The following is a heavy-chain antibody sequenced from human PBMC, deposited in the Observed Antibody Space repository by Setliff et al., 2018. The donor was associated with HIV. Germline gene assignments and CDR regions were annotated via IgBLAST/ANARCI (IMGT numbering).Heavy chain of an antibody. V-gene: IGHV4-39*01. CDR2: VFYSGST. CDR1: GGSINTNSFY. CDR3: ARHRGSSSTSLYNWFDP. Sequence: SETLSLTCIVSGGSINTNSFYWAWIRQSPGKGLEWLGSVFYSGSTYDNPSLKSRVTISVDTSKNQFSLKLSSVTAADTAVYYCARHRGSSSTSLYNWFDPWGQGTLVTVSS. D-gene: IGHD2-2*01. J-gene: IGHJ5*02.